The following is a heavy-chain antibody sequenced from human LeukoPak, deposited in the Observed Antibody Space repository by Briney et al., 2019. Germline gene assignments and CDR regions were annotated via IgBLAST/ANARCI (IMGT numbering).Heavy chain of an antibody. CDR2: IRSKANSYAT. CDR3: TRGLGDRSQ. V-gene: IGHV3-73*01. CDR1: GFTFSGSA. D-gene: IGHD3-16*01. Sequence: GSLRLSCAASGFTFSGSAMHWVRQASGKGLEWVGRIRSKANSYATAYAASVKGRFTISRDDSKNTAYLQMNSLKTEDTAVYYCTRGLGDRSQWGQGTLVTVSS. J-gene: IGHJ4*02.